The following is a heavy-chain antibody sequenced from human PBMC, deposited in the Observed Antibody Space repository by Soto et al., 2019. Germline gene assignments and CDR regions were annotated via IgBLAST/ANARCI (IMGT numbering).Heavy chain of an antibody. V-gene: IGHV1-3*01. D-gene: IGHD4-17*01. CDR2: INAGNGNT. J-gene: IGHJ4*02. Sequence: ASVKVSCKASGYTFTSYAMHWVRQAPGQRLEWMGWINAGNGNTKYSQKFQGRVTITRDTSASTAYMELSSLRSEDTAVYYCAREMTTLGPFDYWGQGTLVTVSS. CDR1: GYTFTSYA. CDR3: AREMTTLGPFDY.